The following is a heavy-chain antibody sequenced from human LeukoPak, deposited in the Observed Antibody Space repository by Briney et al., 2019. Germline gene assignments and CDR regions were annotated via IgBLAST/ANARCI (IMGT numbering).Heavy chain of an antibody. CDR2: ISSSSSYI. CDR3: AREPDYGDYDEYAFDI. CDR1: GFTFSSYS. D-gene: IGHD4-17*01. Sequence: GGSLRLSCAASGFTFSSYSMNWVRQAPGKGLEWVSSISSSSSYIYYADSVKGRFTISRDNAKNSLYLQMSSLRAEDTAVYYCAREPDYGDYDEYAFDIWGQGTMVTVSS. V-gene: IGHV3-21*01. J-gene: IGHJ3*02.